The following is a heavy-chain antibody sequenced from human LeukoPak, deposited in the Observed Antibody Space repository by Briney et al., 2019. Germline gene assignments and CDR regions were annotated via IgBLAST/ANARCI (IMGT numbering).Heavy chain of an antibody. J-gene: IGHJ6*03. D-gene: IGHD2-2*01. Sequence: EASVKVSCKASGYTFTSYDINWVRQATGQGLEWMGWMNPNSGNTGYAQKFQGRVTITADESTSTAYMELSSLRSEDTAVYYCARGFSSSSANYYYYYYMDVWGKGTTVTVSS. CDR2: MNPNSGNT. CDR3: ARGFSSSSANYYYYYYMDV. V-gene: IGHV1-8*03. CDR1: GYTFTSYD.